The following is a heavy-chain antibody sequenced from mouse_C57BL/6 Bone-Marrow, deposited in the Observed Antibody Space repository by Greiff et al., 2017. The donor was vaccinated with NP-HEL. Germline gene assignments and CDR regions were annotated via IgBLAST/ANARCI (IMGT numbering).Heavy chain of an antibody. J-gene: IGHJ1*03. CDR2: ISDGGSYT. Sequence: EVQRVESGGGLVKPGGSLKLSCAASGFTFSSYAMSWVRQTPEKRLEWVATISDGGSYTYYPDNVKGRFTISRDNAKNNLYLQMSHLKSEDTAMYYCARGGFGSSYGYFDVWGTGTTVTVSS. CDR3: ARGGFGSSYGYFDV. D-gene: IGHD1-1*01. V-gene: IGHV5-4*01. CDR1: GFTFSSYA.